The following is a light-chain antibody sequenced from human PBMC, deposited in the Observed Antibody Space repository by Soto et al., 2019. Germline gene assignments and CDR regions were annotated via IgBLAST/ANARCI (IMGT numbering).Light chain of an antibody. J-gene: IGKJ4*01. CDR1: QGITNW. V-gene: IGKV1-12*01. CDR2: AAS. CDR3: QQANSCPLT. Sequence: DIQVPQSPASVSASVADRGTSTGRASQGITNWLAWYQQKPGKAPKLLIYAASGLPSGVPSRFSGSGSGTDFTLTISSLQPEDFAAYYCQQANSCPLTFGGGTKVDIK.